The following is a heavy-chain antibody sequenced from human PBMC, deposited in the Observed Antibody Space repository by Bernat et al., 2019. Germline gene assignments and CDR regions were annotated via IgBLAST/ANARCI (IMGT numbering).Heavy chain of an antibody. CDR1: GYTCSSYG. Sequence: QVQLVQSGAEVKKPGTSVKVSCKASGYTCSSYGISWVRQAPGQGLEWKGWISTDIGNTNYAQKLQGRVTMNTDTSTSTAYMELRSLRTDDTAVYYCARQSYLRGSSRPDDAFDIWGQGTMVTVSS. J-gene: IGHJ3*02. D-gene: IGHD3-16*02. V-gene: IGHV1-18*01. CDR3: ARQSYLRGSSRPDDAFDI. CDR2: ISTDIGNT.